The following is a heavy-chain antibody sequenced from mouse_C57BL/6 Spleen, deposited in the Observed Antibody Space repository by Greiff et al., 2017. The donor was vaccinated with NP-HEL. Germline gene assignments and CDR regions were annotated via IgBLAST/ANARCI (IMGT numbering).Heavy chain of an antibody. CDR1: GYSITSGYY. CDR3: TRLTGYYGSSVDY. V-gene: IGHV3-6*01. J-gene: IGHJ2*01. Sequence: EVQLQESGPGLVKPSQSLSLTCSVTGYSITSGYYWNWIRQFPGNKLEWMGYISYDGSNNYNPSLKNRISITRDTSKNQFFLKLNSVTTEDTATYYCTRLTGYYGSSVDYWGQGTTLTVSS. D-gene: IGHD1-1*01. CDR2: ISYDGSN.